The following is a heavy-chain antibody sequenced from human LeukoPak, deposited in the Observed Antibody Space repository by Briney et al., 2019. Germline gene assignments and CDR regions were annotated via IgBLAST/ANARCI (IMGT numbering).Heavy chain of an antibody. J-gene: IGHJ4*02. CDR1: GFTFSNCA. V-gene: IGHV3-23*01. CDR2: MSGSGDYT. Sequence: GGSLRLSCAASGFTFSNCAMSWVPQAPGKGLEGVSGMSGSGDYTYYADSLKGRFTISRDNSKNTVYLQMNSLRAEDTAVYYCAKGGDGDKYYFDYWGQGTLVTVSS. CDR3: AKGGDGDKYYFDY. D-gene: IGHD3-10*01.